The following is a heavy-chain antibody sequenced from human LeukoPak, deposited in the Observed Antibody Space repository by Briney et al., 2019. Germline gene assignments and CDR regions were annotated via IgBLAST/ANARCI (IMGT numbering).Heavy chain of an antibody. J-gene: IGHJ5*02. CDR3: ARDRRLVRGTNWFDP. Sequence: GASVNVSCKASGYTFTSYGISWVRQAPGQGLEWMRWISAYNGNTNYAQKHKGRVTMTTDTSTRTAYMERRGLRSDDTAVYSCARDRRLVRGTNWFDPWGQGTLVTVSS. CDR1: GYTFTSYG. CDR2: ISAYNGNT. D-gene: IGHD3-10*01. V-gene: IGHV1-18*01.